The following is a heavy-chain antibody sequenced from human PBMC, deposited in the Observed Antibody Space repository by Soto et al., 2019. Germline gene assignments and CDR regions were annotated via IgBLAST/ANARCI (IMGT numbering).Heavy chain of an antibody. Sequence: GGSLRLSCAASGFTFSNYWMSWVRQAPGKGLEWVANIKQDGSEKYYVDSVKGRFTISRDNAKNSLYLQMNSLRAEDTDVYYCAREWGEGYSYGQGMDVWRQGTTVTVSS. J-gene: IGHJ6*02. D-gene: IGHD5-18*01. CDR1: GFTFSNYW. V-gene: IGHV3-7*03. CDR2: IKQDGSEK. CDR3: AREWGEGYSYGQGMDV.